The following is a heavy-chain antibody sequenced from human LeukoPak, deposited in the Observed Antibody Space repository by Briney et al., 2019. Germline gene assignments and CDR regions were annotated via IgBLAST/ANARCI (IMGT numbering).Heavy chain of an antibody. CDR3: ARDNLYYYDSSGYRYFDY. J-gene: IGHJ4*02. CDR2: IYYSGST. Sequence: PSETLSLTCTVSGGSISSYYWSWLRQPPGKGLEWIGYIYYSGSTNYNPSLKSRVTISVDTSKNQFSLKLSSVTAADTAVYYCARDNLYYYDSSGYRYFDYWGQGTLVTAS. CDR1: GGSISSYY. D-gene: IGHD3-22*01. V-gene: IGHV4-59*12.